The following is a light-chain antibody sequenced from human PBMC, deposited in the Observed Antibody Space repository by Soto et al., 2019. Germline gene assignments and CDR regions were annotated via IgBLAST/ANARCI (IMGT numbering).Light chain of an antibody. CDR2: EVS. J-gene: IGLJ2*01. Sequence: QSVLTQPASVSGSPGQSITISCTGTSSDIGAYNYVSWYQQHPGKAPKVMIYEVSNRPSGISNRFSGSKSGNTASLTISGLLAEDEADYYCSSYTTSNTLLFGGGTKLTVL. CDR3: SSYTTSNTLL. CDR1: SSDIGAYNY. V-gene: IGLV2-14*01.